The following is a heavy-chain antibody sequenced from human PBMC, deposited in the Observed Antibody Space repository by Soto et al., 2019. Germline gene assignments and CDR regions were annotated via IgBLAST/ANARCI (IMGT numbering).Heavy chain of an antibody. CDR3: ASAGTVTTYYYYYGMDV. CDR1: GGTFSSYA. CDR2: IIPIFGTA. V-gene: IGHV1-69*13. J-gene: IGHJ6*02. D-gene: IGHD4-17*01. Sequence: SVKVSCKASGGTFSSYAISWVRQAPGQGLEWMGGIIPIFGTANYAQKFQGRVTITADESTSTAYMELSSLRSEDTAVYYCASAGTVTTYYYYYGMDVWGQGTTVTVSS.